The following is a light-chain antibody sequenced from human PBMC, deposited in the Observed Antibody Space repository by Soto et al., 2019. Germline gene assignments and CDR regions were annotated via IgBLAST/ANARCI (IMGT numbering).Light chain of an antibody. CDR3: QQYHNWVT. CDR1: QSVGSN. V-gene: IGKV3D-15*01. CDR2: GAS. J-gene: IGKJ4*01. Sequence: ERVMTQSPATLSVSPGERATLSCRASQSVGSNLAWYQQKPGQAPRLLIYGASTRATGIPARFSGSGSGTEFTLTISSLQSEDFAVYYCQQYHNWVTFGGGTKVDIK.